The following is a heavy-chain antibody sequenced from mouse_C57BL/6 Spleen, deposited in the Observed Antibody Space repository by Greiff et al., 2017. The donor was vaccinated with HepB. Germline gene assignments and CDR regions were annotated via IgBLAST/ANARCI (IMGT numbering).Heavy chain of an antibody. Sequence: EVQRVESGGGLVKPGGSLKLSCAASGFTFSDYGMHWVRQAPEKGLEWVAYISSGSSTIYYADTVKGRFTISRDNAKNTLFLQMTSLRSEDTAMYYCARADYYGSSYFAYWGQGTLVTVSA. V-gene: IGHV5-17*01. CDR1: GFTFSDYG. CDR3: ARADYYGSSYFAY. D-gene: IGHD1-1*01. CDR2: ISSGSSTI. J-gene: IGHJ3*01.